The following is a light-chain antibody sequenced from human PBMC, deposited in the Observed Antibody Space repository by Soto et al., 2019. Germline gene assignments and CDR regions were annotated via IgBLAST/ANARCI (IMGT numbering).Light chain of an antibody. J-gene: IGKJ3*01. CDR3: QHHNNWPPFT. Sequence: EIVMPQSPATLSVSPGERVTLSCRASQSVSSRLAWYQQKPGQAPRLLIFGASTSATGIPARFSGSGSGTEFTLTINGLQSVDLAVYYCQHHNNWPPFTFGPGTKVDIK. V-gene: IGKV3-15*01. CDR2: GAS. CDR1: QSVSSR.